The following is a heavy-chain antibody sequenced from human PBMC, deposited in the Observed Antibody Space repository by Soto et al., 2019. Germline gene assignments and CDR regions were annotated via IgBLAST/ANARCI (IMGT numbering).Heavy chain of an antibody. D-gene: IGHD3-22*01. CDR3: AKDFPIDYYDSSGYVDY. V-gene: IGHV3-30*18. J-gene: IGHJ4*02. Sequence: PGGSLRLSCAASGFTFSSYGMHWVRQAPGKGLEWVAVISYDGSNKYYADSVKGRFTISRDNSKNTLYLQMNSLRAEDTAVYYCAKDFPIDYYDSSGYVDYWGQGTLVTVSS. CDR2: ISYDGSNK. CDR1: GFTFSSYG.